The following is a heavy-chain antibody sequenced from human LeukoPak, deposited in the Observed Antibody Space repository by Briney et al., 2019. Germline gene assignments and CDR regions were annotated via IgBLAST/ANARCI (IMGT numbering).Heavy chain of an antibody. V-gene: IGHV3-23*01. CDR1: AFTFSSYA. CDR3: AKNVREADWYYYYMDV. D-gene: IGHD3-9*01. CDR2: ISGSGGTT. Sequence: GGSLRLSCSASAFTFSSYAMSWVRQAPGKGLEWVSGISGSGGTTYFADSVKGRFTISRDNSKNTLYLQMNSLRAEDTAVYYCAKNVREADWYYYYMDVWGKGTTVTVSS. J-gene: IGHJ6*03.